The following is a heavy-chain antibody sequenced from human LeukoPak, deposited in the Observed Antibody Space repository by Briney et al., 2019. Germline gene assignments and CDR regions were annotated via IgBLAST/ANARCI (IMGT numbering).Heavy chain of an antibody. J-gene: IGHJ4*02. V-gene: IGHV4-61*02. CDR3: ARAPKYYYDSSGYSYYYFDY. CDR1: GGPISSGSYY. CDR2: IYTSGST. D-gene: IGHD3-22*01. Sequence: PSETLSLTCTVSGGPISSGSYYWSWIRQPAGKGLEWIGRIYTSGSTNYNPSLKSRVTISVDTSKNQFSLKLSSVTAADTAVYYCARAPKYYYDSSGYSYYYFDYWGQGTLVTVSS.